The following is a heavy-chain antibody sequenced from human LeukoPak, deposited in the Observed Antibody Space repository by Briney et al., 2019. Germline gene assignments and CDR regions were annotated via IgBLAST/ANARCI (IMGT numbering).Heavy chain of an antibody. Sequence: SETLSLTCTVSGSSISSSYYGAWIRQPPGKGLEWIATISHSGSTYCNPSLKSRVTISADTSQNQHSLRLNSVTVADTAVYYCARVNTVMATFDYWGQGTPVTVSS. CDR1: GSSISSSYY. V-gene: IGHV4-38-2*02. D-gene: IGHD5-24*01. CDR2: ISHSGST. J-gene: IGHJ4*02. CDR3: ARVNTVMATFDY.